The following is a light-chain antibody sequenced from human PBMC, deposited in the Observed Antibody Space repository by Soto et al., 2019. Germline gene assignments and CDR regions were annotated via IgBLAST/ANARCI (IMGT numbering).Light chain of an antibody. V-gene: IGLV4-60*02. CDR3: ETWDRNTWV. Sequence: QPVLTQSSSASASLGSSVKLTCTLSSWHSSYIIAWHQQQPGKAPRYLMKLEGRGNYNKGSGVPDRFSGSSSGADRYLTISNLQFEDEADYYCETWDRNTWVFGGGTKLTVL. J-gene: IGLJ3*02. CDR1: SWHSSYI. CDR2: LEGRGNY.